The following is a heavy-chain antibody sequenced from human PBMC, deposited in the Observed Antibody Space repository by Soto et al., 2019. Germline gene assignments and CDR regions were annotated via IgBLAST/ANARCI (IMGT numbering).Heavy chain of an antibody. Sequence: QVQLVESEGGVVQPWRSLRLSCAAAGCTFSSYGIHLFRQAPGKGLVWVAVISHDGSNKYYADSVKGRLTISRDNSKNTLNLQMNSLRNEVTAVYDGANDRGRNWDYSDMDAWGQGTTVTVPS. CDR3: ANDRGRNWDYSDMDA. V-gene: IGHV3-30*18. J-gene: IGHJ6*02. D-gene: IGHD7-27*01. CDR2: ISHDGSNK. CDR1: GCTFSSYG.